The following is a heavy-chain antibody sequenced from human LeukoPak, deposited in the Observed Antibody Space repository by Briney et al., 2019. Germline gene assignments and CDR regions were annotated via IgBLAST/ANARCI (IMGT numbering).Heavy chain of an antibody. J-gene: IGHJ4*02. Sequence: GESLRLSCAASGFTFRTYGMHWVRQAPGKGLEWVAIIWYDGSTKYYAESVKGRFTISRDNSKNMLYLQMNSLRAEDTAVYYCARVSDYSNYFDFWGQGTLVTVPS. CDR2: IWYDGSTK. D-gene: IGHD4-11*01. V-gene: IGHV3-33*01. CDR3: ARVSDYSNYFDF. CDR1: GFTFRTYG.